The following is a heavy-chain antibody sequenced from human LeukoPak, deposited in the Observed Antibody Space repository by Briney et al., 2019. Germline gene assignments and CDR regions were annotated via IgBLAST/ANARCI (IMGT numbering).Heavy chain of an antibody. CDR1: GGSFSGYY. Sequence: SSETLSLTCAVYGGSFSGYYWSWIRQPXGKXXEWIGEINHSGSTNYNPSLKSRVTISVDTSKNQFSLKLSSVTAADTAVYYCAKVSGDDAFDIWGQGTMVTVSS. CDR3: AKVSGDDAFDI. D-gene: IGHD7-27*01. J-gene: IGHJ3*02. V-gene: IGHV4-34*01. CDR2: INHSGST.